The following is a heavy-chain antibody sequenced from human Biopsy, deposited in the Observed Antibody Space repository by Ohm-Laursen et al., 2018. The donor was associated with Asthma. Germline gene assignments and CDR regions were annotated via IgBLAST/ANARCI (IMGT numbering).Heavy chain of an antibody. D-gene: IGHD2-2*01. CDR1: GGPFSGYY. CDR3: ARAGQYSSTSCYNPGWFDP. Sequence: SDTLSLTCAVYGGPFSGYYWSWIRQPPGKGLEWIGEINHSGSTNYNPSLKSRVTISVDTSKNQFSLKLSSVTAADTAVYYCARAGQYSSTSCYNPGWFDPWGQGTLVTVSS. V-gene: IGHV4-34*01. J-gene: IGHJ5*02. CDR2: INHSGST.